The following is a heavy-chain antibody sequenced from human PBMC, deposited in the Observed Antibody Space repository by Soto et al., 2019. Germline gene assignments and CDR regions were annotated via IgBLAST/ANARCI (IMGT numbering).Heavy chain of an antibody. Sequence: PGGSLRLSCAASGFTFSSYAMSWVRQAPGKGLEWVSAISGSGGSTYYADSVKGRFTISRDNSKNTLYLQMNSLRAEDTALYYCAKPTYSSSWSPFDYWGQGTLVTVSS. D-gene: IGHD6-13*01. CDR3: AKPTYSSSWSPFDY. V-gene: IGHV3-23*01. CDR1: GFTFSSYA. CDR2: ISGSGGST. J-gene: IGHJ4*02.